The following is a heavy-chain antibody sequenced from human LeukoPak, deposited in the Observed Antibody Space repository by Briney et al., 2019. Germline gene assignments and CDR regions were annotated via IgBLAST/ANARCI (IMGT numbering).Heavy chain of an antibody. Sequence: GGSLRLSCGASGFTFSGCAMHWVRKASGKGLEWVGRIKSIGNSYATEYAASVKGRFTISRDDSKSTAYLQMNSLNTEDTAVYYCTRLSDDSRGYYFNYVFDYWGRGTLVTVSS. D-gene: IGHD3-22*01. CDR2: IKSIGNSYAT. CDR1: GFTFSGCA. V-gene: IGHV3-73*01. CDR3: TRLSDDSRGYYFNYVFDY. J-gene: IGHJ4*02.